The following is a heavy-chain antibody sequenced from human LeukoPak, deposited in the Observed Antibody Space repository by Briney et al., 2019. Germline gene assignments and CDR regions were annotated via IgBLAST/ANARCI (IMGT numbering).Heavy chain of an antibody. CDR3: ARGLYGSGSYWWFDP. CDR1: GASINSNSYF. Sequence: SETLSLTCTVSGASINSNSYFWGWIRQPPGKGLEWIGSIYYSGSTYYNPSLKSRVSISVDTSKNQFSLKLSSVTAADTAVYYCARGLYGSGSYWWFDPWGQGTLVTVSS. D-gene: IGHD3-10*01. CDR2: IYYSGST. V-gene: IGHV4-39*07. J-gene: IGHJ5*02.